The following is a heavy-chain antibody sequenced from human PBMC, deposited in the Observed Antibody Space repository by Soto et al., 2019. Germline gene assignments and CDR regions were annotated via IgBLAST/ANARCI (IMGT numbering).Heavy chain of an antibody. V-gene: IGHV4-61*08. CDR2: FFYSGST. CDR3: ARYGDYVGGGYNWFDP. D-gene: IGHD4-17*01. Sequence: TSETLSLTCTVSGGSISSGDYYWSWIRQPPGKGLVWFGYFFYSGSTNYYPSLKSRVIILVVTSKNQFFLKLSSVTAADTAVFYCARYGDYVGGGYNWFDPWGQGTLVTVSS. J-gene: IGHJ5*02. CDR1: GGSISSGDYY.